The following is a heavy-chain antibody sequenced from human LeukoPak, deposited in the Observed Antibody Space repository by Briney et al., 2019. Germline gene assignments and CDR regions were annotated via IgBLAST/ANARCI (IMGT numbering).Heavy chain of an antibody. J-gene: IGHJ4*02. CDR1: GFTVSSNY. CDR3: ARHLSGVTGYSYGRGIDY. Sequence: GGSLRLSCAASGFTVSSNYMSWVRQAPGKGLEWVANIKKDGSENYYVESVKGRFTISRDNAKKSLYLQMKSLRAEDTAVYYCARHLSGVTGYSYGRGIDYWGQGTLVTVSS. V-gene: IGHV3-7*01. D-gene: IGHD5-18*01. CDR2: IKKDGSEN.